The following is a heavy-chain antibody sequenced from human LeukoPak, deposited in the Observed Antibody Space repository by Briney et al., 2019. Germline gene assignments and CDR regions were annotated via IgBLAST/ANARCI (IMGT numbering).Heavy chain of an antibody. D-gene: IGHD1-7*01. J-gene: IGHJ3*02. V-gene: IGHV1-69*06. CDR3: ARYWNFHDAFAI. CDR1: GCTFSSYA. Sequence: ASVKVSCKASGCTFSSYAISWVRQAPGQGLEWMGGIIPIFGTANYAQKFQGRVTITADKSTSTAYMELSSLRSEDTAVYYCARYWNFHDAFAIWGQGTMVTVSS. CDR2: IIPIFGTA.